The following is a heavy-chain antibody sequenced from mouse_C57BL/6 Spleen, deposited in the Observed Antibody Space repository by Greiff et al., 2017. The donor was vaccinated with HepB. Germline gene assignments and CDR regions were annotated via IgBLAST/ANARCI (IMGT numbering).Heavy chain of an antibody. J-gene: IGHJ2*01. CDR1: GYTFTSYG. CDR2: IYPRSGNT. D-gene: IGHD1-1*01. CDR3: ARWDYYGSRDY. V-gene: IGHV1-81*01. Sequence: LLESGAELARPGASVKLSCKASGYTFTSYGISWVKQRTGQGLEWIGEIYPRSGNTYYNEKFKGKATLTADKSSSTAYMELRSLTSEDSAVYFCARWDYYGSRDYWGQGTTLTVSS.